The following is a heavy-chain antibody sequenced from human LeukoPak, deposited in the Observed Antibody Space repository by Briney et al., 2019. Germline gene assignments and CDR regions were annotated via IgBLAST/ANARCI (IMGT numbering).Heavy chain of an antibody. J-gene: IGHJ4*02. CDR2: IIPIFGTA. Sequence: SVKVSCKASGYTFTSYGISWVRQAPGQGLEWMGGIIPIFGTANYAQKFQGRVTITADESTSTAYMELSSLRSEDMAVYYCARGRSGLDYWGQGTLVTVSS. V-gene: IGHV1-69*13. CDR1: GYTFTSYG. CDR3: ARGRSGLDY. D-gene: IGHD2-15*01.